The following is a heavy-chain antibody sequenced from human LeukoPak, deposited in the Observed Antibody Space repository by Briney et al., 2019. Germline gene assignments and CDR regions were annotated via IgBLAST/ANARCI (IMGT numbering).Heavy chain of an antibody. CDR1: GGSISSSNYY. Sequence: SETLSLTCTVSGGSISSSNYYWGWIRQPPGKGLEWIGSIYYSGSTYYNPSLKSRVTISVDTSKNQFSLKLSSVTAADTTVYYCARHSTSTSEAFAIWGQGTMVTVSS. J-gene: IGHJ3*02. D-gene: IGHD2-2*01. CDR2: IYYSGST. CDR3: ARHSTSTSEAFAI. V-gene: IGHV4-39*01.